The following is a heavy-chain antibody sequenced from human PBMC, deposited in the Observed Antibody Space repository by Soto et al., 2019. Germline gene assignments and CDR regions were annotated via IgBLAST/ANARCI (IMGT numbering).Heavy chain of an antibody. D-gene: IGHD3-3*01. CDR2: DYYTGNN. J-gene: IGHJ2*01. Sequence: QVQLQESGPGLVKPSQTLSLTCTVSGGSVGTGDYAWTWIRQAPGKDLEWLAYDYYTGNNYQNPSRKARSSISVDTSKNQFSLELRSVTAADTAVYYCAGEPYRFWRGPVDLWGRGTLVTVSS. CDR3: AGEPYRFWRGPVDL. V-gene: IGHV4-30-4*01. CDR1: GGSVGTGDYA.